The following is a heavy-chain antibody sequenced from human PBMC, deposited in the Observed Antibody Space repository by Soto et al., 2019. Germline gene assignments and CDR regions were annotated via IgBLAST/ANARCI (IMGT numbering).Heavy chain of an antibody. D-gene: IGHD3-9*01. CDR2: IYYSGST. J-gene: IGHJ6*02. V-gene: IGHV4-31*03. CDR3: ARDNLGYDILTDYPHYYYYGMDV. CDR1: GGSISSGGYY. Sequence: SETLSLTCTVSGGSISSGGYYWSWTRQHPGKGLEWIGYIYYSGSTYYNPSLKSRVTISVDTSKNQFSLKLSSVTAADTAVYYCARDNLGYDILTDYPHYYYYGMDVWGQGTTVTVSS.